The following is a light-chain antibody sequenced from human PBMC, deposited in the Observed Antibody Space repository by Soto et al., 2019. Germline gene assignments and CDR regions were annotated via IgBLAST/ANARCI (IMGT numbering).Light chain of an antibody. V-gene: IGKV1-27*01. CDR2: EAS. Sequence: DIQMTQSPSSLSASVVDRVTITCRASQGIRHYLAWYQQKPGKVPKLLIYEASNLQSGVPSRFRGGGSGTEFTLTISSLQPEDVATYYCQNFDSAPQTFGQGTRLEIK. J-gene: IGKJ5*01. CDR3: QNFDSAPQT. CDR1: QGIRHY.